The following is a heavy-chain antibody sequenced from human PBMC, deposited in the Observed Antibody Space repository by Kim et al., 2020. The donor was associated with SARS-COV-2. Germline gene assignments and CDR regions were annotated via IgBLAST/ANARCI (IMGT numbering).Heavy chain of an antibody. CDR1: GFTFSDYY. V-gene: IGHV3-11*04. CDR2: ISSSGSTI. Sequence: GGSLRLSCAASGFTFSDYYMSWIRQAPGKGLEWVSYISSSGSTIYYADSVKGRFTISRDNAKNSLYLQMNSLRAEDTAVYYCASQSRYYYGSGRIDYWGQGTLVTVSS. J-gene: IGHJ4*02. D-gene: IGHD3-10*01. CDR3: ASQSRYYYGSGRIDY.